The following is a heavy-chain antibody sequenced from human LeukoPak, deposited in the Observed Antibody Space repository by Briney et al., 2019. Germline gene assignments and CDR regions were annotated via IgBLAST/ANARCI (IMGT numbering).Heavy chain of an antibody. Sequence: GGSLRLSCAASGFTFDDFGMNWVRQVPGKGLEWVSGINWNGGSTGYADSVKGRFTISRDNAKNFLHLQMHSLRAEDTALYYCARGPAPPFQSCGMDVWGQGTTVTVSS. CDR2: INWNGGST. CDR3: ARGPAPPFQSCGMDV. V-gene: IGHV3-20*04. CDR1: GFTFDDFG. J-gene: IGHJ6*02.